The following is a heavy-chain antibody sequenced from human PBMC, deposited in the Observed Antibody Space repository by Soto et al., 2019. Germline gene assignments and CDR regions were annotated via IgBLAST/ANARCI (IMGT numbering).Heavy chain of an antibody. J-gene: IGHJ4*02. CDR3: EREGGSAPAGSLDL. V-gene: IGHV4-59*02. Sequence: PXGTLSLTCPVSGGSVSSYYWGWIRNSPGKGLEWIGYIYSSVVTDYNPPLKSRVTMSVDTSKNQFSLKLNSVTATDTAVNSWEREGGSAPAGSLDLWGQGARVTVSS. CDR2: IYSSVVT. CDR1: GGSVSSYY. D-gene: IGHD6-19*01.